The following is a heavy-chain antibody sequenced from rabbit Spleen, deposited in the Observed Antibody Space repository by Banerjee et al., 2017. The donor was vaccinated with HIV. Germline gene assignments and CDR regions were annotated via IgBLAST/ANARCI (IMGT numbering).Heavy chain of an antibody. Sequence: QEQLEESGGGLVKPEGSLTLTCKASGFSFSDRDVMCWVRQAPGKGLEWIACINTATGKPVCASWAKGRFTISRTSSTTVALQMTSLTAADTATYFCARGSATMTMVITGYYLNLWGPGTLVTVS. CDR1: GFSFSDRDV. CDR2: INTATGKP. CDR3: ARGSATMTMVITGYYLNL. V-gene: IGHV1S45*01. D-gene: IGHD2-1*01. J-gene: IGHJ4*01.